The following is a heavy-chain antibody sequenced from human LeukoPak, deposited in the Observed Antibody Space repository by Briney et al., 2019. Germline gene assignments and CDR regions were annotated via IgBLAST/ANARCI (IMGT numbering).Heavy chain of an antibody. V-gene: IGHV4-59*01. J-gene: IGHJ4*02. CDR2: IYYSGNT. CDR1: GGSISTYY. Sequence: SETLSLTCTVSGGSISTYYWNWIRQPPGKGLEWLGNIYYSGNTNYNPSLKSRVTISVDTSKNQFSLKLSSVTAADTAVYYCARGQEAAGIRYWGQGTLVTVSS. CDR3: ARGQEAAGIRY. D-gene: IGHD6-13*01.